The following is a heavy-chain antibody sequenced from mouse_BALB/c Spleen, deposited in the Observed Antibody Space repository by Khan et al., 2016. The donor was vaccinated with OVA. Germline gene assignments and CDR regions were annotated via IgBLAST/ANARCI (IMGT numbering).Heavy chain of an antibody. CDR1: GFSLTNYG. J-gene: IGHJ4*01. V-gene: IGHV2-6-1*01. Sequence: QVQLKESGPGLVAPSQSLSITCTISGFSLTNYGVHGVRHPPRRGVVCVVVIGRDGNTIYNSALKSRLTISKDNSKSQVFLKMNSLQTVDTAMYFCARQPYYHYNIMDYWGQGTSVTVSS. CDR3: ARQPYYHYNIMDY. D-gene: IGHD2-10*01. CDR2: IGRDGNT.